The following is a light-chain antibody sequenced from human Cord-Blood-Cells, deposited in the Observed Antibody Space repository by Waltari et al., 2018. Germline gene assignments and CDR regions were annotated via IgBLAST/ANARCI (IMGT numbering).Light chain of an antibody. CDR3: QQYNSYTWT. Sequence: DIQMTQSPSTLSASVGDRVTITCRASQSISSWLAWYQQKPGKAPKLLIYDACSLESGVPSRFSGRGSGTEFTLTISSLQPDDFATYYCQQYNSYTWTFGQGTKVEIK. CDR1: QSISSW. CDR2: DAC. V-gene: IGKV1-5*01. J-gene: IGKJ1*01.